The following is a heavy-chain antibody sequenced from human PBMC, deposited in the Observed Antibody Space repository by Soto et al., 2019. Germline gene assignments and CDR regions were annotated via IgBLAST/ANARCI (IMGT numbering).Heavy chain of an antibody. CDR1: GGPFGGYY. D-gene: IGHD3-10*01. J-gene: IGHJ6*02. CDR2: INQSGSA. V-gene: IGHV4-34*01. CDR3: ATDGGGRNYYSYGMDV. Sequence: QVQLQQWGAGLLRPSETLSLTCAVYGGPFGGYYWGWIRQPPGKGLEWIGEINQSGSATYNPSLTSRVTISLDRSNKQFSLKMNSVTAANTAVYYCATDGGGRNYYSYGMDVWGRGTTVYVSS.